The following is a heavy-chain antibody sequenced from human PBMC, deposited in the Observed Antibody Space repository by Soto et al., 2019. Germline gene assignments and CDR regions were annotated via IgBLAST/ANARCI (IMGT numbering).Heavy chain of an antibody. V-gene: IGHV3-23*01. J-gene: IGHJ4*02. D-gene: IGHD2-2*01. CDR3: ARKIDVPAGMLDH. Sequence: GGPLRLSCATSGLTLCNFVMSWVRQAPGKGLEWVSTIAGKTYDSDPVKGRFTNSRDNSQSTLYLQLNSLRAEDTAVYDCARKIDVPAGMLDHWGQGTLVTVSS. CDR1: GLTLCNFV. CDR2: IAGKT.